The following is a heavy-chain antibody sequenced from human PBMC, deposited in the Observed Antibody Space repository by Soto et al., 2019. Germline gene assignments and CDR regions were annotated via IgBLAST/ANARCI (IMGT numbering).Heavy chain of an antibody. V-gene: IGHV5-51*01. J-gene: IGHJ4*02. CDR1: GYTFTSYW. CDR3: VRLSGCTNGVCYRFDY. D-gene: IGHD2-8*01. CDR2: IYPGGSDT. Sequence: GESLKISCKGSGYTFTSYWIGWVRQMPGQGLEWMGFIYPGGSDTRYSPSFQGQVTISADKSIGTAYLQWSSLKASDTAIYYCVRLSGCTNGVCYRFDYWGQGSLVTVSS.